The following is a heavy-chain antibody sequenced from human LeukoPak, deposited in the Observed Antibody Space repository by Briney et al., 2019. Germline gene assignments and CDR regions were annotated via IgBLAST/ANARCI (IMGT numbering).Heavy chain of an antibody. CDR1: GFTVSSNY. J-gene: IGHJ6*02. CDR3: AKDLLYYDILTGLESYYYYGMDV. V-gene: IGHV3-53*05. D-gene: IGHD3-9*01. CDR2: LYSGGRT. Sequence: PGGSLRLSCAASGFTVSSNYMSWVRQAPGKGLEWVSVLYSGGRTYYADSVKGRFTISRDNSKNTLYLQMNSLRAEDTAVYYCAKDLLYYDILTGLESYYYYGMDVWGQGTTVTVSS.